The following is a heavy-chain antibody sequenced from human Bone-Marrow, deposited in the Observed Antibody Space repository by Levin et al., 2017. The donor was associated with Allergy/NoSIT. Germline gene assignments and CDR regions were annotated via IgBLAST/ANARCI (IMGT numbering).Heavy chain of an antibody. CDR3: ARYYSGGGVVAPSWGLDV. Sequence: KTSETLSLTCTVSGGTISARSYYWGWIRQPPGKGLEWIGSIYFSGTTYYNASLKSRVSISVDTSKNQFSLNLNSVIAADTAVYYCARYYSGGGVVAPSWGLDVWGQGTTVTVSS. J-gene: IGHJ6*02. CDR1: GGTISARSYY. V-gene: IGHV4-39*01. D-gene: IGHD2-15*01. CDR2: IYFSGTT.